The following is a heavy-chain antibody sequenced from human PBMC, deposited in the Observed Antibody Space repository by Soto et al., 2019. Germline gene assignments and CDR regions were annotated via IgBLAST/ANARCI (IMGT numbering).Heavy chain of an antibody. V-gene: IGHV3-48*04. Sequence: EVQLVESGGGLVQPGGSLRLSCAASGFRFSRYTMNWVRQAPGKGPEWVSYIDHSSSSVRYVDSVEGRFTISRDNAKDSLSLQMNSLRVEDTSMYYCAVGIAVARGYFDLWDRGTLVTVSS. CDR3: AVGIAVARGYFDL. CDR1: GFRFSRYT. D-gene: IGHD6-19*01. J-gene: IGHJ2*01. CDR2: IDHSSSSV.